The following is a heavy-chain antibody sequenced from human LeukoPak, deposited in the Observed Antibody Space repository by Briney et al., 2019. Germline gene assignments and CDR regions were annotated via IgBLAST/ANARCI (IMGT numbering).Heavy chain of an antibody. J-gene: IGHJ4*02. Sequence: GGSLRLSCAASGFTFSIYGMHWVRQAPGKGLEWVAVIWYDGSNKYYADSVKGRFTISRDNSKNTLYLQMNSLRAEDTAVYYCAKDEGYRSSWYSYWGQGTLVTVSS. CDR2: IWYDGSNK. D-gene: IGHD6-13*01. V-gene: IGHV3-33*06. CDR1: GFTFSIYG. CDR3: AKDEGYRSSWYSY.